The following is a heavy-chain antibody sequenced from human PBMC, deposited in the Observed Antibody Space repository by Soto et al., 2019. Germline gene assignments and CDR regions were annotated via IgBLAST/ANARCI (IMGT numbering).Heavy chain of an antibody. CDR3: AKDGNWLDVYFDV. CDR1: GIEFSDYA. Sequence: GGSLRLSCVASGIEFSDYAMSWVRQAPGKGLEWVSISSASGRSRYHADSVKGRFTISRDNSKNTLYLHMTNLRAEDTAVYYCAKDGNWLDVYFDVWGKGTPVTVSS. V-gene: IGHV3-23*01. D-gene: IGHD6-19*01. J-gene: IGHJ4*02. CDR2: SSASGRSR.